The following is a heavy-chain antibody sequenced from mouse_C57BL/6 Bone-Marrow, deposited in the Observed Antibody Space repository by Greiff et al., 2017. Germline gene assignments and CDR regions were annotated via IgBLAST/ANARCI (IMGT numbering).Heavy chain of an antibody. CDR1: GYTFTSYW. CDR2: IHPSDSDT. D-gene: IGHD1-1*01. V-gene: IGHV1-74*01. J-gene: IGHJ1*03. CDR3: AIPASPTVVGWYFDV. Sequence: QVQLQQPGAELVKPGASVKVSCKASGYTFTSYWMHWVKQRPGQGLEWIGRIHPSDSDTNYNQKFKGKATLTVDKSSSTAYMQLSSLTSEDSAVYYCAIPASPTVVGWYFDVWGTGTTVTVSS.